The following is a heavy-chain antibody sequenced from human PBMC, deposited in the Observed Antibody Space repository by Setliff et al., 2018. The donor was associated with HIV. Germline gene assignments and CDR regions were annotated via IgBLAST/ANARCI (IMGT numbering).Heavy chain of an antibody. CDR2: IKQDGSEE. V-gene: IGHV3-7*01. CDR1: GFTFSTYW. J-gene: IGHJ6*02. CDR3: ARSVIGYYYYGMDV. D-gene: IGHD3-10*01. Sequence: LRLSCAASGFTFSTYWMIWVRQAPGKGLEWVAKIKQDGSEEYYVDSVKGRFTISRDNSKNTLYLQMNSLRAEDTAVYYCARSVIGYYYYGMDVWGQGTLVTVSS.